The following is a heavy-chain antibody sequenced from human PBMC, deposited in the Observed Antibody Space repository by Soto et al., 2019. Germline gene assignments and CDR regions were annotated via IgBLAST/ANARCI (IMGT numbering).Heavy chain of an antibody. V-gene: IGHV3-21*01. CDR3: ARDNRLRGPFDP. CDR1: GFTFSSYS. Sequence: GGSLRLSCAASGFTFSSYSMNWVRQAPGKGLEWVSYISSSSSYIYYADSVKGRFTISRDNAKNSLYLQMNSLRADDTAVYYCARDNRLRGPFDPWGQGTLVTVSS. J-gene: IGHJ5*02. CDR2: ISSSSSYI. D-gene: IGHD4-17*01.